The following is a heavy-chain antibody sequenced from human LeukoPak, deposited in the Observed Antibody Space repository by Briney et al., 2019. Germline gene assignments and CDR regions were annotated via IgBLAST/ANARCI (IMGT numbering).Heavy chain of an antibody. D-gene: IGHD6-13*01. V-gene: IGHV1-18*01. CDR1: GYTFTSYG. CDR3: ATDRGTPTSAAGTGTPAY. CDR2: ISAYNGNT. Sequence: ASVKVSCKASGYTFTSYGISWVRQAPGQGLEWMGWISAYNGNTNYAQKLQGRVTMTTDTSTSTAYMELRSLRSDDPAVYYCATDRGTPTSAAGTGTPAYWGQGTLVTVSS. J-gene: IGHJ4*02.